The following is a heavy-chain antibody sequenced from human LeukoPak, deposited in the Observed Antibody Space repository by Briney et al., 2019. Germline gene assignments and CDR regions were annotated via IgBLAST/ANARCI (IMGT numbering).Heavy chain of an antibody. D-gene: IGHD6-6*01. V-gene: IGHV4-39*01. CDR1: GGSISSSSYY. CDR2: IYYSGST. Sequence: PSETLSLTCTVSGGSISSSSYYWGWIRQPPGKGLEWIGSIYYSGSTYYNPSLKSRVTISVDTSKNQFSLKLSSVTAADTAVYYCARGVAARVSYWGQGTLVTVSS. J-gene: IGHJ4*02. CDR3: ARGVAARVSY.